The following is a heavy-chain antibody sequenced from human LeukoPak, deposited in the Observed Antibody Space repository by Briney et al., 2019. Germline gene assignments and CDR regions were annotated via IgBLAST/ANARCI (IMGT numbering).Heavy chain of an antibody. J-gene: IGHJ4*02. CDR2: INWNGGST. CDR1: GFTFDDYG. Sequence: PGGSLRLSCAASGFTFDDYGMSWVRQAPGKGLEWVSGINWNGGSTGYADSVKGRFTISRDNAKNSLYLQMNSLRAEDTALYYCARDRGDFWTGGFDYWGQGTLVTVSS. V-gene: IGHV3-20*04. CDR3: ARDRGDFWTGGFDY. D-gene: IGHD3-3*01.